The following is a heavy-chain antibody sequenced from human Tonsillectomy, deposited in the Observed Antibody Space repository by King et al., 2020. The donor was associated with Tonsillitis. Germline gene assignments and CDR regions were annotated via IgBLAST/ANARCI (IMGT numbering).Heavy chain of an antibody. CDR1: GFTFSSYS. CDR3: ARLLAYCGGDCYRDY. CDR2: ISYDGSNK. Sequence: QLVQSGGGVVQPGRSLRLSCAASGFTFSSYSMHWVRQAPGKGLEWVAVISYDGSNKYYADSVKGRFTISRDNSKNTLYLQMNSLRAEDTAVYYCARLLAYCGGDCYRDYWGQGTLGTVSS. V-gene: IGHV3-30*04. D-gene: IGHD2-21*02. J-gene: IGHJ4*02.